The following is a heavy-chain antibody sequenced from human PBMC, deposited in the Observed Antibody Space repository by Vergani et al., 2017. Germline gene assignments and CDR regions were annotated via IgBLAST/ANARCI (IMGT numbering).Heavy chain of an antibody. J-gene: IGHJ4*02. V-gene: IGHV1-46*03. Sequence: QVQLVQSGAEVKKPGASVKVSCKASGYTFTGSYMHWVRQAPGHGLEWMGIINPSGGHTHYAQKFQGRVTMTRDTSTSTVYMELSSLRSEDTAIYYCARGDYGILTGYRYWGQGTLVTVSA. CDR3: ARGDYGILTGYRY. CDR1: GYTFTGSY. CDR2: INPSGGHT. D-gene: IGHD3-9*01.